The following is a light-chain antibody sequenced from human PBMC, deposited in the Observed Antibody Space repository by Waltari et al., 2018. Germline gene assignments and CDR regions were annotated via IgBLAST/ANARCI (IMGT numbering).Light chain of an antibody. CDR2: RTS. CDR3: QQDSSSSRT. Sequence: TCLSNQSINFLLSWYHLKASNAPRLLIYRTSRLTSVVPSRFSGFGSGTEFTLTISSLQPEDFATYYCQQDSSSSRTFGQGTKVEIK. V-gene: IGKV1-5*03. J-gene: IGKJ1*01. CDR1: QSINFL.